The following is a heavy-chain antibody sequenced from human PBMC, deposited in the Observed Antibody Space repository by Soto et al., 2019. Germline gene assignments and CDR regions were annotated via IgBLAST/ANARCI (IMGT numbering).Heavy chain of an antibody. J-gene: IGHJ3*02. Sequence: ASVKVSCKSSGYTFTSYGISWVRQAPGQGLEWMGWISAYNGNTNYAQKLQGRVTMTTDTSTSTAYMELRSLRSDDTAVYYCASSSSSWYEGDAFDIWGQGTMVTVSS. V-gene: IGHV1-18*01. CDR2: ISAYNGNT. CDR3: ASSSSSWYEGDAFDI. CDR1: GYTFTSYG. D-gene: IGHD6-13*01.